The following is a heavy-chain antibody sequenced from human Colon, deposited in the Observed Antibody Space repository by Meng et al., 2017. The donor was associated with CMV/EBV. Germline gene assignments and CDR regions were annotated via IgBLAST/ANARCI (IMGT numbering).Heavy chain of an antibody. J-gene: IGHJ6*02. D-gene: IGHD2-2*02. CDR2: MNPNSGET. CDR3: ARGGEIIVVVPAAIGYGMDV. CDR1: GYMFNVYY. V-gene: IGHV1-2*02. Sequence: ASVKVSCKASGYMFNVYYIHWVRQARGQGLEWMGWMNPNSGETNYAQKFQDRVTLTRDTSTGTAFMDLTSLRSDDTAVYYCARGGEIIVVVPAAIGYGMDVWGQGTTVTVSS.